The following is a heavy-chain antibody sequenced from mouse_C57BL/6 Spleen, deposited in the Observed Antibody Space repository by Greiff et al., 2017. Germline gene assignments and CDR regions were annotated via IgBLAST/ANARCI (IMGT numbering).Heavy chain of an antibody. J-gene: IGHJ2*01. CDR3: ARNPGPYFDY. V-gene: IGHV1-26*01. D-gene: IGHD3-3*01. CDR2: INPNNGGT. Sequence: VQLQQSGPELVKPGASVKISCKASGYTFTDYYMNWVKQSHGKSLEWIGDINPNNGGTSYNQKFKGKATLTVDKSSSTAYMALRSLTSEDSAVYYCARNPGPYFDYWGQGTTLTVSS. CDR1: GYTFTDYY.